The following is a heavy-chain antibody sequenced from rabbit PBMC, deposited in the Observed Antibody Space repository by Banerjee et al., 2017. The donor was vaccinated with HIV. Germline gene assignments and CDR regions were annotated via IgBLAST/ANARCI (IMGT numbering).Heavy chain of an antibody. CDR1: GFDLSSYYY. D-gene: IGHD1-1*01. V-gene: IGHV1S43*01. J-gene: IGHJ4*01. Sequence: QEQLKETGGGLVQAGGSLKLSCIASGFDLSSYYYMCWVRQAPGKGLEWIACIYTSSGSTDYASWVNGRFTISLDNAQNTVFLQMTSLTAADTATYFCARWSSAKDYNLWGQGTLVTVS. CDR3: ARWSSAKDYNL. CDR2: IYTSSGST.